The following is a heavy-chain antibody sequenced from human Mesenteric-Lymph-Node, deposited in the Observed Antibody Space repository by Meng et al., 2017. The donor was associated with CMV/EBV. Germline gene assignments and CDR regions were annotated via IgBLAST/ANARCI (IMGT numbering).Heavy chain of an antibody. J-gene: IGHJ4*02. CDR2: INHSGSN. Sequence: GYYWSWIRQPPGKGLEWSGEINHSGSNNYNPSLKSRVTIAVDTSKNQFSLKLSSVTAADTAVYYCARGGQDIVVVPAADPRYYFDYWGQGTLVTVSS. D-gene: IGHD2-2*01. CDR1: GYY. CDR3: ARGGQDIVVVPAADPRYYFDY. V-gene: IGHV4-34*01.